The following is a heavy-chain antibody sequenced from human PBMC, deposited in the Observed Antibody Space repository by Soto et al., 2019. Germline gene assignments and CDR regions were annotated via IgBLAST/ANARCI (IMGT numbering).Heavy chain of an antibody. CDR1: GGSISSSTYY. Sequence: QLQLRESGPGLVQPSETLSLTCLVSGGSISSSTYYWGWIRQPPGKGLEWIGSIYYSGATYYNPSLRSRITISMDRSKNHFSLKLTSVTAADTAIYYCAPVGIGTTTVDYWCQGTLVTVSS. V-gene: IGHV4-39*02. J-gene: IGHJ4*02. CDR2: IYYSGAT. D-gene: IGHD5-12*01. CDR3: APVGIGTTTVDY.